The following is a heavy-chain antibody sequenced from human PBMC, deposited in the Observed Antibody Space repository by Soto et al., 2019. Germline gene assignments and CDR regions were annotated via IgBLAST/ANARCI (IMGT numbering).Heavy chain of an antibody. V-gene: IGHV4-30-2*01. J-gene: IGHJ4*02. D-gene: IGHD3-22*01. CDR2: ISHRGNT. Sequence: SDTLSLTCGVSGASISLVGYSWSWIRQPPGKGLEWIGYISHRGNTYYNPSLRSRVTISVDRSKNEFSLNLRSVTAADTAMYYCARYDSSGDFDYWGQGTLVNVSS. CDR3: ARYDSSGDFDY. CDR1: GASISLVGYS.